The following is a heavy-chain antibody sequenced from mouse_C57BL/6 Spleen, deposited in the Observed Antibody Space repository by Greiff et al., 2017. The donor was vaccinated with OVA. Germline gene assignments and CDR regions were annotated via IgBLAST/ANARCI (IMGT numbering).Heavy chain of an antibody. CDR3: ARGDSSGSLYFDY. Sequence: QVQLQQPGAELVMPGASVKLSCKASGYTFTSYWMHWVKQRPGQGLEWIGEIAPSDSYTNYTPKFQGKSTLTVDKSSNTAYMQLSSLTSEDSAVYYWARGDSSGSLYFDYWGQGTTLTVSS. J-gene: IGHJ2*01. V-gene: IGHV1-69*01. CDR2: IAPSDSYT. D-gene: IGHD3-2*02. CDR1: GYTFTSYW.